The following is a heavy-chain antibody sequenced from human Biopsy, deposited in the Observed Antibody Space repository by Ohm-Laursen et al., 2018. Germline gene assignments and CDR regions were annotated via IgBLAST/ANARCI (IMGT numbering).Heavy chain of an antibody. V-gene: IGHV1-69*04. J-gene: IGHJ4*02. CDR1: GGTFIGFD. D-gene: IGHD3-22*01. CDR3: TTGGSGFYYPFDS. CDR2: IVPILGHL. Sequence: SSVKVSCNATGGTFIGFDINWVRQVPGQGLEWVGRIVPILGHLNYAQRFQGRVSITADKSTTYVYMELSRLTSGDTAVYYCTTGGSGFYYPFDSWGQGTLVIVST.